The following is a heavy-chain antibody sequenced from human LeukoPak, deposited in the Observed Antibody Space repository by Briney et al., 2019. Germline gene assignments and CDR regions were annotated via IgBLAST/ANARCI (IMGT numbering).Heavy chain of an antibody. J-gene: IGHJ5*02. V-gene: IGHV1-2*02. D-gene: IGHD4-17*01. Sequence: ASVTGSCKASRYPFTDYLIHWVRQAPGQGLEWMGWNNPDSGSTNYAQKFQGRVTMTRDTSISTAYMELSSIKSDDTAVYYCARAYGVTPGDRWGQGTLVTVSS. CDR1: RYPFTDYL. CDR3: ARAYGVTPGDR. CDR2: NNPDSGST.